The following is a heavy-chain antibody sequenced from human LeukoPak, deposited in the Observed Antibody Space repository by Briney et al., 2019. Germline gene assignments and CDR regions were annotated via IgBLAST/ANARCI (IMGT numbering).Heavy chain of an antibody. J-gene: IGHJ6*03. CDR1: GYTFTTDY. CDR3: ARARGSGSYYGHDYYYYYYMDV. Sequence: GASVKVSCKASGYTFTTDYIHWVRQAPGQGLEWMGIINPSGGSTTYAQKFQGRVIMTVDTSTSTVYMELRSLRSEDTAEYYCARARGSGSYYGHDYYYYYYMDVWGQGTTVTVSS. D-gene: IGHD3-10*01. V-gene: IGHV1-46*01. CDR2: INPSGGST.